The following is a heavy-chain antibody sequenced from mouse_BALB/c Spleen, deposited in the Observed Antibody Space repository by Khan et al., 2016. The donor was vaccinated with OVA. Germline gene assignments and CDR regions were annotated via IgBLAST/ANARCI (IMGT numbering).Heavy chain of an antibody. CDR2: ISSRGST. J-gene: IGHJ4*01. V-gene: IGHV3-2*02. Sequence: EVKLQESGPGLVKPSQSLSLTCTVTGYSITSDYAWNWIRQFPGNKLEWMGYISSRGSTHYNPALKSRISITRDQSKNQFFLQLNSVTTEDTATDYCSRDGSRYNYAMDYWGQGTSVTVSS. D-gene: IGHD2-3*01. CDR1: GYSITSDYA. CDR3: SRDGSRYNYAMDY.